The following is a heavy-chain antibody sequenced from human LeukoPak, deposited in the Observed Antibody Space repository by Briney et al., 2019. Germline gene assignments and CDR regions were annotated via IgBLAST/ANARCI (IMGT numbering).Heavy chain of an antibody. Sequence: GRPLRLSCAASGFTFSSYGMHWARQAPGKGLEWVAVISYDGSNKYYADSVKGRFTISRDNSKNTLYLQMNSLRAEDTAVYYCAKDLHNDYGDLVPFGYWGQGTLVTVSS. V-gene: IGHV3-30*18. D-gene: IGHD4-17*01. CDR3: AKDLHNDYGDLVPFGY. J-gene: IGHJ4*02. CDR1: GFTFSSYG. CDR2: ISYDGSNK.